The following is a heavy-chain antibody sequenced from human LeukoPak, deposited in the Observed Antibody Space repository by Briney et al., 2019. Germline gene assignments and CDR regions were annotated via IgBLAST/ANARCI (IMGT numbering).Heavy chain of an antibody. J-gene: IGHJ4*02. V-gene: IGHV4-39*07. CDR1: GGSISSSSYY. Sequence: KPSETLSLTCTVSGGSISSSSYYWGWIRQPPGKGLECIGEINPSGNSDYNPSLKSRVTISVDTSRNQFSLKLNSVTAVDTAVYYCARRTYYYDDTAQAREDWGQGTLVTVSS. CDR3: ARRTYYYDDTAQARED. D-gene: IGHD3-22*01. CDR2: INPSGNS.